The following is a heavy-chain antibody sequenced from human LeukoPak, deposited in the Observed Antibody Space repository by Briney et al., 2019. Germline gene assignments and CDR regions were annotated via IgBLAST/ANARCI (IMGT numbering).Heavy chain of an antibody. CDR3: ARGIRRYSSTGNEYFQH. CDR2: IIPIFGTA. Sequence: SVNVSCKASGGTFSSYAISWVRQAPGQGLEWMGGIIPIFGTANYAQKFQGRVTITADESTSTAYMELSSLRSEDTAVYYCARGIRRYSSTGNEYFQHWGQGTLVTVSS. J-gene: IGHJ1*01. V-gene: IGHV1-69*13. D-gene: IGHD6-13*01. CDR1: GGTFSSYA.